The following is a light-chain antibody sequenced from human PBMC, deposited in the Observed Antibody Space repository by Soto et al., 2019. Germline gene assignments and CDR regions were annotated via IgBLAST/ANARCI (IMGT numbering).Light chain of an antibody. J-gene: IGKJ5*01. CDR2: YAS. V-gene: IGKV3-11*01. CDR1: QSVSSF. CDR3: QQRKIWPLT. Sequence: EIVLTQSPATLSLSPGERATLSCRASQSVSSFFAWYQQKPGQAPRLLIFYASTRATGIPARFSGSGSGTDSTLTISSLEPEDFAVYYCQQRKIWPLTFGQGTRL.